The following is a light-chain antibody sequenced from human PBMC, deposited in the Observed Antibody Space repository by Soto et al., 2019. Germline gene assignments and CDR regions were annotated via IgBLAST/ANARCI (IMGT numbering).Light chain of an antibody. CDR2: LTS. J-gene: IGKJ1*01. CDR1: HAVNTR. CDR3: HQRQSWPRT. V-gene: IGKV3-11*01. Sequence: EIVLTQSPATLSSFPGDRVTLSGRASHAVNTRLAWYQHKPGQAPRLLIYLTSNRAAGIPARFSGSGSETDFTLTISDVEPEDFAVYYCHQRQSWPRTFGQGTKVDI.